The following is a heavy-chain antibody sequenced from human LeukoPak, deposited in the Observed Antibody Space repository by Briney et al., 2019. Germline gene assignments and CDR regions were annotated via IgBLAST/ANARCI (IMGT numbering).Heavy chain of an antibody. D-gene: IGHD6-19*01. CDR1: GFTFSSYG. CDR2: ISDSGGRT. CDR3: SGRPKQLYYFDY. Sequence: GGSLRLSCAASGFTFSSYGMSWVRQAPGKGLEWVSSISDSGGRTYYADSVKGRFTIPRDNSKNTLYLQMNSLRAEDTAVYYCSGRPKQLYYFDYWGQGTLVTVSS. J-gene: IGHJ4*02. V-gene: IGHV3-23*01.